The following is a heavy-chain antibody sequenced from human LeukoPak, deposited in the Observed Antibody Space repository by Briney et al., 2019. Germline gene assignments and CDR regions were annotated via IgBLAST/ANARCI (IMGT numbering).Heavy chain of an antibody. V-gene: IGHV1-2*02. CDR2: INPNSGDT. Sequence: ASVKVSCKASGYTFTGYYMHWVRQAPGQGLEWMGWINPNSGDTNYAQKFQGRVTVTRDTSISTTYMELTRLRSDDTAVYYCARVIVGATTFGYWGQGTLVTVSS. CDR1: GYTFTGYY. J-gene: IGHJ4*02. CDR3: ARVIVGATTFGY. D-gene: IGHD1-26*01.